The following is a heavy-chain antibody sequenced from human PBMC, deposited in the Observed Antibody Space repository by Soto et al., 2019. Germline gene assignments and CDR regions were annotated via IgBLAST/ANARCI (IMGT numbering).Heavy chain of an antibody. Sequence: SETLSLTCAVSGGSFSGYYWGWIRQPPGKGLEWIGDINHSASTNYNPSLKSRVTISVDTSKNQFSLKLSSVTAADTAVYYCASRKSSPYFDYWGQGTLVTVSS. CDR3: ASRKSSPYFDY. CDR1: GGSFSGYY. J-gene: IGHJ4*02. V-gene: IGHV4-34*01. CDR2: INHSAST. D-gene: IGHD3-10*01.